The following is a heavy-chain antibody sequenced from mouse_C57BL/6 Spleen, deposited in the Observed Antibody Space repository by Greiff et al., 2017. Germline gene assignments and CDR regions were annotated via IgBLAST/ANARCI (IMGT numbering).Heavy chain of an antibody. Sequence: VQLQQPGAELVKPGASVKLSCKASGYTFTSYWMHWVKQRPGQGLEWIGMIHPNSGSTNYNEKFKSKATLTVDKSSSTAYMQLSSLTSEDSAVYYCARAITTEGYAMDYWGQGTSVTVSS. V-gene: IGHV1-64*01. J-gene: IGHJ4*01. CDR1: GYTFTSYW. CDR2: IHPNSGST. D-gene: IGHD1-2*01. CDR3: ARAITTEGYAMDY.